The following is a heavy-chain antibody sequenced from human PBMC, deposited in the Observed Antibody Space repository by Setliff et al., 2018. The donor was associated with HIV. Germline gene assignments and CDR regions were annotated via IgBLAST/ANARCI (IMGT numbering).Heavy chain of an antibody. CDR1: GFTFSTYP. CDR3: AKPLTQWGVSPYHYAFGV. V-gene: IGHV3-23*01. D-gene: IGHD1-26*01. Sequence: LRLSCAASGFTFSTYPMSWVRQAPGKGLEWVSGISGSGGSTYYADSVKGRFTISRDSSKSMLYLQMNSLRVEDTAIYYCAKPLTQWGVSPYHYAFGVWGQGTTVTVSS. J-gene: IGHJ6*02. CDR2: ISGSGGST.